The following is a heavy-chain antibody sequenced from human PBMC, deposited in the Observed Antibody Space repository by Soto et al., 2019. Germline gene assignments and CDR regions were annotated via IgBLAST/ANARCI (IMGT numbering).Heavy chain of an antibody. V-gene: IGHV1-2*02. CDR1: GYRFIAYY. CDR3: ARDGPFDY. J-gene: IGHJ4*02. CDR2: INPNTGDT. Sequence: ASVKVSCKASGYRFIAYYMYWVRQAPGQGLEWMGWINPNTGDTNYAQKFQGRVTVTRDTSISTAYMELSSLTSDDTAVYYCARDGPFDYWGQGTLVTVS.